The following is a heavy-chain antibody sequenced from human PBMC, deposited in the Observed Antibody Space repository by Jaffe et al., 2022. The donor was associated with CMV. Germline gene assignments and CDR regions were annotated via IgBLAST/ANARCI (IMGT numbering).Heavy chain of an antibody. CDR1: GGSISSSSYY. J-gene: IGHJ5*02. Sequence: QLQLQESGPGLVKPSETLSLTCTVSGGSISSSSYYWGWIRQPPGKGLEWIGSIYYSGSTYYNPSLKSRVTISVDTSKNQFSLKLSSVTAADTAVYYCARRLGGGWFDPWGQGTLVTVSS. CDR3: ARRLGGGWFDP. V-gene: IGHV4-39*01. D-gene: IGHD3-10*01. CDR2: IYYSGST.